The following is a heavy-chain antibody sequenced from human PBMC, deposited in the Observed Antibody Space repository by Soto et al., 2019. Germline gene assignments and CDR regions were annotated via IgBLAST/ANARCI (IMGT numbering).Heavy chain of an antibody. D-gene: IGHD1-1*01. CDR1: GGSISRSSNF. Sequence: SQTLSLTCSVSGGSISRSSNFWGWIRQPPGKGLEWIASIFYSGSTYYNPSLRSRVIISVDTSKNNFSLKLSSVTAADTAIYYCARNFLGSATTSFDYLGQGTQVTGS. V-gene: IGHV4-39*01. CDR3: ARNFLGSATTSFDY. CDR2: IFYSGST. J-gene: IGHJ4*02.